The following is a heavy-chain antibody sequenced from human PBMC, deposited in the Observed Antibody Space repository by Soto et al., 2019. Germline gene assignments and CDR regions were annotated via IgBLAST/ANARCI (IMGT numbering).Heavy chain of an antibody. J-gene: IGHJ5*02. CDR3: ARVTLKAGNWFDP. V-gene: IGHV1-2*02. CDR2: INPKSRGT. CDR1: GYTFTDCF. Sequence: ASVKVSCKTSGYTFTDCFIHWVRQAPGQGFEWMGWINPKSRGTNYAQKFQGRVTMTRDTSNSTAYMELRGLTSDDTAVYYCARVTLKAGNWFDPWGQGTLVTVSS.